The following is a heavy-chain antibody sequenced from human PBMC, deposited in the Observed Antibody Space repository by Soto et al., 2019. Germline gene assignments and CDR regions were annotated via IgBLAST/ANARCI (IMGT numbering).Heavy chain of an antibody. CDR1: GFTFSGSA. Sequence: EVQLVESGGGLVQPGGSLKLSCAASGFTFSGSAMHWVRQASGKGLEWVGRIRSKANSYATAYAASVKGRFTISRDDSKNTAYLQMNSLKTEDTAVYYCTGYGDSNVDYCGQGTLVTVSS. CDR3: TGYGDSNVDY. D-gene: IGHD4-17*01. V-gene: IGHV3-73*01. J-gene: IGHJ4*02. CDR2: IRSKANSYAT.